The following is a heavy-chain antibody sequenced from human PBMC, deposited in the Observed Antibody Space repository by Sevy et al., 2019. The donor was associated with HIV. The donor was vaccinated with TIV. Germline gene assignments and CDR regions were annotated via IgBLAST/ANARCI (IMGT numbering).Heavy chain of an antibody. J-gene: IGHJ4*02. D-gene: IGHD3-22*01. CDR1: GFTFSSYG. V-gene: IGHV3-30*18. CDR2: ISYDGSNK. Sequence: GGSLRLSCAASGFTFSSYGMHWVRQAPGKGLEWVAVISYDGSNKYYADSVKGRFTISGDNSKNTLYLQMNSLRAEDTAVYYCAKGSYDSSGYYDYWGQGTLVTVSS. CDR3: AKGSYDSSGYYDY.